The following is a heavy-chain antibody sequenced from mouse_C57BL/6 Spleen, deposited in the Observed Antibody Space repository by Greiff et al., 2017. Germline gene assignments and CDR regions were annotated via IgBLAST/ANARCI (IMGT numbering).Heavy chain of an antibody. CDR3: TGPVTTVVDYYAMDY. J-gene: IGHJ4*01. CDR2: IRLKSDNYAT. V-gene: IGHV6-3*01. CDR1: GFTFSNYW. Sequence: EVKLLESGGGLVQPGGSMKLSCVASGFTFSNYWMNWVRQSPEKGLEWVAQIRLKSDNYATHYAESVKGRFTISRDDSKSSVYLQMNNLRAEDTGIYYCTGPVTTVVDYYAMDYWGQGTSVTVSS. D-gene: IGHD1-1*01.